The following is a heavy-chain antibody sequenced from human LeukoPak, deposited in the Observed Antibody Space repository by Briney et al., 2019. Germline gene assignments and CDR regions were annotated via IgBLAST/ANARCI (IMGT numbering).Heavy chain of an antibody. CDR2: IIPIFGTA. J-gene: IGHJ4*02. V-gene: IGHV1-69*13. Sequence: GASVKVSCKASGGTFSSYAISWVRQAPGQGLEWMGGIIPIFGTANYAQKFQGRVTITADESTSTAYMEVRSLRSDDTAVYYCARDRSAAPADYWGQGTLVTVSS. D-gene: IGHD6-13*01. CDR1: GGTFSSYA. CDR3: ARDRSAAPADY.